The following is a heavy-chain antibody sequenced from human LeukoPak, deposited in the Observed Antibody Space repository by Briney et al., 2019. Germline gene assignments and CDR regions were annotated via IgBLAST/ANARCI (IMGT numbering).Heavy chain of an antibody. J-gene: IGHJ4*02. D-gene: IGHD2-2*01. CDR2: INSDGSST. V-gene: IGHV3-74*01. CDR3: ARGYKGSSYDY. Sequence: GGSLRLSCAASGFTFSSYWMHWVRQAPGKGLVWVSRINSDGSSTSYADSVKGRFTISRDNAKNTLYLQMNSLRAEDTAVYYCARGYKGSSYDYWGQGTLATVSS. CDR1: GFTFSSYW.